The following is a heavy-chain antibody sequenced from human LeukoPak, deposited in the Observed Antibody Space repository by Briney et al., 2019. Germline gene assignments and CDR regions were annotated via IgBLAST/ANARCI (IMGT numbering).Heavy chain of an antibody. CDR2: IYHSGST. Sequence: SETLSLTCTVSGYSISSGYYWGWIRQPPGKGLEWIGSIYHSGSTYYNPSLKSRVTISVDTSKNQFSLKLSSVTAADTAVYYCARSTTPIAAAGTFGYWGQGTLVTVSS. D-gene: IGHD6-13*01. J-gene: IGHJ4*02. CDR1: GYSISSGYY. V-gene: IGHV4-38-2*02. CDR3: ARSTTPIAAAGTFGY.